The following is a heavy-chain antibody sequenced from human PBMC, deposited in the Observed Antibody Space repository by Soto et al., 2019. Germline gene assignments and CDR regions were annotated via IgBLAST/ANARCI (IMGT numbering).Heavy chain of an antibody. D-gene: IGHD3-3*01. J-gene: IGHJ4*02. CDR2: ITDSSDTV. CDR3: ARDFGHGYYLDY. V-gene: IGHV3-48*02. Sequence: GGSLRLSCVASGFSFSNYNMNWVRQAPGKGLEWVSYITDSSDTVHYADSVRGRFTISRDNAESSLYLQMNSLRDEDTAVYFCARDFGHGYYLDYCGRGTLVTVSS. CDR1: GFSFSNYN.